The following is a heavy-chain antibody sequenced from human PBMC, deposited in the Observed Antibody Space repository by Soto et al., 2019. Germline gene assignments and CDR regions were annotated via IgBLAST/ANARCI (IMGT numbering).Heavy chain of an antibody. CDR1: GFTFGDYA. V-gene: IGHV3-49*03. CDR2: IRSKAYGGTT. CDR3: TRDKPFWSGYRFDP. J-gene: IGHJ5*02. Sequence: GGSLRLSCTASGFTFGDYAMSWFRQAPGKGLEWVGFIRSKAYGGTTEYAASVKGRFTISRDDSKSIAYLQMNSLKTEDTAVYYCTRDKPFWSGYRFDPWGQGTLVTVSS. D-gene: IGHD3-3*01.